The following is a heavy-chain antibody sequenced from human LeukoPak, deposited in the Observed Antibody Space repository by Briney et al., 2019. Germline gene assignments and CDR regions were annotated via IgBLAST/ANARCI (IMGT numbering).Heavy chain of an antibody. CDR1: GFTFSIYA. CDR3: ARNQITIFGVLVAGFDY. D-gene: IGHD3-3*01. V-gene: IGHV3-23*01. Sequence: GGSLRFSCAASGFTFSIYAMNRVRQAPGKGLEWVSDISGSGGSTYYADSVKGRFTISRDNSKNTLYLQMNSLRAEDTAVYYCARNQITIFGVLVAGFDYWGQGTLVTVSS. CDR2: ISGSGGST. J-gene: IGHJ4*02.